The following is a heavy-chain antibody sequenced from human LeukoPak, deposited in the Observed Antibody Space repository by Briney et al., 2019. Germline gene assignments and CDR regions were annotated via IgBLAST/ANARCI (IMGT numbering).Heavy chain of an antibody. Sequence: GGSLRLSCAASGFTFSFNYMTWVRQPPGKGLEWVSKINPDGSDKYYVDPVKGRFTISRDNAKNSLYLQMNSLRVEDTAVYYCARETWYHFDYWGQGILVTVSS. CDR2: INPDGSDK. J-gene: IGHJ4*02. D-gene: IGHD6-13*01. V-gene: IGHV3-7*01. CDR1: GFTFSFNY. CDR3: ARETWYHFDY.